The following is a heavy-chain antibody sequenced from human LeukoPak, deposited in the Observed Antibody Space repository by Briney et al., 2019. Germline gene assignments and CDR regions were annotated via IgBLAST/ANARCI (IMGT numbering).Heavy chain of an antibody. V-gene: IGHV3-48*03. D-gene: IGHD6-13*01. Sequence: GGSLRLSCAASGFTFSSYEMNWVRQAPGKGLEWVSYISSSGSTIYYADSVKGRFTISRDNSKNTLYLQMNSLRAEDTAVYYCAKDPIPQQLVMYYFDYWGQGTLVTVSS. J-gene: IGHJ4*02. CDR3: AKDPIPQQLVMYYFDY. CDR1: GFTFSSYE. CDR2: ISSSGSTI.